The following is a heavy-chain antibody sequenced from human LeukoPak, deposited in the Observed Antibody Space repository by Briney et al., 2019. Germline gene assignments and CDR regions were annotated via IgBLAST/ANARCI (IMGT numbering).Heavy chain of an antibody. Sequence: GGSLRLSCAASGFTVSSNYMSWVRQAPGKGLEWVSVIYSGGSTYYADSVKGRFTISRDNSKNTLYLQMNSLRAEDTAVYYCARETYYYGSGSYYPSDYWGQGTLVTVSS. J-gene: IGHJ4*02. CDR3: ARETYYYGSGSYYPSDY. V-gene: IGHV3-66*01. CDR1: GFTVSSNY. D-gene: IGHD3-10*01. CDR2: IYSGGST.